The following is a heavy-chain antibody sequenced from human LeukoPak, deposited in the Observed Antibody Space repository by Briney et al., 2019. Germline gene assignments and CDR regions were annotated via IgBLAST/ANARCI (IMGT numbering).Heavy chain of an antibody. Sequence: ASVKVSCKSSGYTFTSYGISWVRQAPGQGLEWMGWISAYNGNTNYAQKLQGRVTMTTDTSTSTAYMEPRSLRSDDTAVYYCARDPYYYGSGPRMAFDIWGQGTMVTVSS. CDR3: ARDPYYYGSGPRMAFDI. J-gene: IGHJ3*02. CDR1: GYTFTSYG. D-gene: IGHD3-10*01. V-gene: IGHV1-18*01. CDR2: ISAYNGNT.